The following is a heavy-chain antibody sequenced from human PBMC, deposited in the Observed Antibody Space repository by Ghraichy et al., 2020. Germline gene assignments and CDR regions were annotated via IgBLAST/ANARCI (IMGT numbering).Heavy chain of an antibody. Sequence: GGSLRLSCAASGFMFSSYAMSWVRQAPGKGLEWVSGISGSGGSTDYADSVKGRFTISRDNSKNTLYLQMNSLRAEDTAVYYCAKDLVPAAMTDNWFDPWGQGTLVTVSS. J-gene: IGHJ5*02. CDR3: AKDLVPAAMTDNWFDP. CDR1: GFMFSSYA. CDR2: ISGSGGST. D-gene: IGHD2-2*01. V-gene: IGHV3-23*01.